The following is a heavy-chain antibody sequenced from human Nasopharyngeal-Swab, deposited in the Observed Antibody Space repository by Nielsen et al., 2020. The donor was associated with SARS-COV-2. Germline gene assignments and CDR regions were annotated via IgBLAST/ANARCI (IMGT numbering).Heavy chain of an antibody. CDR3: AGGQGTVTTYYYYGMDV. D-gene: IGHD4-17*01. V-gene: IGHV3-33*01. CDR2: IWYDESNK. CDR1: GFTFSSYG. J-gene: IGHJ6*02. Sequence: GGSLRLSCAASGFTFSSYGMHWVRQAPGKGLEWVAVIWYDESNKYYADSVKGRFTISRDNSKNTLYLQMNSLRAEDTAVYYCAGGQGTVTTYYYYGMDVWGQGTTVTVSS.